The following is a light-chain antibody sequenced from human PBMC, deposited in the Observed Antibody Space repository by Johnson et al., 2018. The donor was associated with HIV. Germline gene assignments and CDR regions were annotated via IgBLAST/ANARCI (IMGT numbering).Light chain of an antibody. J-gene: IGLJ1*01. V-gene: IGLV1-51*01. CDR3: GTWDSSLSVSYV. CDR2: DND. CDR1: SSNIGNNY. Sequence: QSVLTQPPSVSAAPGQKVTISCSGSSSNIGNNYVSWYQQLPGTAPKLLIYDNDKRPSGIPDRFSGSKSGTSATLGITGLQTGDEADYYCGTWDSSLSVSYV.